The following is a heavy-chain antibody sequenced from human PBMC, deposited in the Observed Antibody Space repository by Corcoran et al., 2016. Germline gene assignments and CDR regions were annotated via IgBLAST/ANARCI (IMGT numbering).Heavy chain of an antibody. V-gene: IGHV1-2*02. J-gene: IGHJ6*02. CDR1: GSTFTDYY. CDR3: ARDADYVWGSYRSKSCGMDV. D-gene: IGHD3-16*02. CDR2: INPNSGGT. Sequence: QVQLVQSGAEVKKPGASVKVSCKASGSTFTDYYMHWVRQAPGQGLEWMGWINPNSGGTNYAQKFQGRVTMTRDLSISTAYMELTRLRSDDTAVYYCARDADYVWGSYRSKSCGMDVWGQGTMVTVSS.